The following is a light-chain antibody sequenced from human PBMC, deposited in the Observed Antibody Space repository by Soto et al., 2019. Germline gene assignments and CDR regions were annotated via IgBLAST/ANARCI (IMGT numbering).Light chain of an antibody. CDR3: QQYNNWPLT. V-gene: IGKV1-5*03. CDR1: QSISSW. CDR2: AAS. J-gene: IGKJ4*01. Sequence: DIQMTQSPSTLSASVGDRVTITCRASQSISSWLAWYQQKPGTAPKLLIYAASTLESGVPSRFSGSGSGTAFTLTISSLQSEDFAVYYCQQYNNWPLTFGGGTEVEIK.